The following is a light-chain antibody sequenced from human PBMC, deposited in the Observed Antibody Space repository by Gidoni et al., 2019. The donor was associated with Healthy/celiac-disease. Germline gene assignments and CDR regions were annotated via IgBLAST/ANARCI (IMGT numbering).Light chain of an antibody. J-gene: IGLJ2*01. CDR1: SSNIGSNY. CDR2: RNN. V-gene: IGLV1-47*01. Sequence: QSVLTQPPSASGTPGQRVTISCSGSSSNIGSNYVYWYQQLPGTAPKRLIYRNNQRPSGVPDRFSGSKSGTAAALAISGLRSEDEADYYCAAWDDSLRVVFGGGTKLTVL. CDR3: AAWDDSLRVV.